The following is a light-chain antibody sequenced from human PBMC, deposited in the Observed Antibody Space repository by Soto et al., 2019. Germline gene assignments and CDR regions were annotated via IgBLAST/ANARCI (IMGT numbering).Light chain of an antibody. Sequence: DIQMTQSPSSLSASVGDRVTITCRASQSISSYLNWYQQKPGKAPKLLIYAASSLQSRVPSRFSGSGSGTDFTLTISSLQPEDFATYYCQQSYSTPSFGPGTKVDIK. V-gene: IGKV1-39*01. J-gene: IGKJ3*01. CDR2: AAS. CDR1: QSISSY. CDR3: QQSYSTPS.